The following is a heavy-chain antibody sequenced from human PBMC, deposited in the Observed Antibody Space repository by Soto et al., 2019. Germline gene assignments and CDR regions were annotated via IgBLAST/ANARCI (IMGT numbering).Heavy chain of an antibody. CDR3: ARAEEQQLASIDY. V-gene: IGHV4-30-2*01. CDR2: IYHSGST. CDR1: GGSISRGGYS. D-gene: IGHD6-13*01. J-gene: IGHJ4*02. Sequence: PSETLSLTCAVSGGSISRGGYSWSWIRQPPGKGLEWIGYIYHSGSTYYNPSLKSRVTISVDRSKNQFSLKLSSVTAADTAVYYCARAEEQQLASIDYWGQGTLVTVSS.